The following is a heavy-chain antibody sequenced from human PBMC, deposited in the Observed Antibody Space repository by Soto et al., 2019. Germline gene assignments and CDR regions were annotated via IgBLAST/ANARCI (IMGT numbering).Heavy chain of an antibody. CDR3: ARQAHYYDSSVGY. Sequence: SETLSLTCTVSGGSISSSSYYWGWIRQPPGKGLEWIGSIYYSGSTYYNPSLKSRVTISVDTSKNQFSLKLSSVTAADTAVYYCARQAHYYDSSVGYWGQGTQVTVYS. CDR1: GGSISSSSYY. J-gene: IGHJ4*02. V-gene: IGHV4-39*01. D-gene: IGHD3-22*01. CDR2: IYYSGST.